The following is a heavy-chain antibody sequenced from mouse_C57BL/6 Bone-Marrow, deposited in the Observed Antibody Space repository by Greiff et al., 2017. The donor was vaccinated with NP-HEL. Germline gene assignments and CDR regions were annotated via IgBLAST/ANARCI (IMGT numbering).Heavy chain of an antibody. Sequence: EVKLVESGGDLVKPGGSLKLSCAASGFTFSSYGMSWVRQTPDKRLEWVATISSGGSYTYYPDSVKGRFTISRDNAKNTLYLQMSSLKSEDTAMYYCARPITTVVEYYFDYWGQGTTLTVSS. CDR3: ARPITTVVEYYFDY. D-gene: IGHD1-1*01. CDR1: GFTFSSYG. V-gene: IGHV5-6*01. J-gene: IGHJ2*01. CDR2: ISSGGSYT.